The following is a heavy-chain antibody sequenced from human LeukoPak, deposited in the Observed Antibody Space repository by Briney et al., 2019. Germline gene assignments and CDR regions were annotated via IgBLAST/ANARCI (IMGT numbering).Heavy chain of an antibody. V-gene: IGHV4-38-2*02. CDR2: IYHSGST. CDR3: ARSDFYDILTGYYTPFDY. J-gene: IGHJ4*02. CDR1: GYSISSGYY. D-gene: IGHD3-9*01. Sequence: SETLSLTCTVSGYSISSGYYWGWIRQPPGKGLEWIGSIYHSGSTYYNPSLKSRVTISVDTSKNQFSLKLSSVTAADTAVYYCARSDFYDILTGYYTPFDYWGQGTLVTVSS.